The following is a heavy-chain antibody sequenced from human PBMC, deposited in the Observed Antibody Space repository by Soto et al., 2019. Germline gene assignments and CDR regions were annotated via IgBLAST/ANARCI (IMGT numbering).Heavy chain of an antibody. V-gene: IGHV3-9*01. D-gene: IGHD3-22*01. CDR2: ISWNSATL. CDR1: GFIFEDFA. J-gene: IGHJ4*02. CDR3: AKDVGSYYYDTSAYLYDY. Sequence: LRLSCVGSGFIFEDFAMNWVRQVPGKGLEWVSGISWNSATLAYADSVKGRFIVSRDNAKNILYLQMNSLRAEDAALYYCAKDVGSYYYDTSAYLYDYWGQGTLVTVSS.